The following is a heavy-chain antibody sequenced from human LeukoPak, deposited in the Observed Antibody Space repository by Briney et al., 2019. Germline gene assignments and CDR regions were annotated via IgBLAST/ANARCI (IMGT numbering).Heavy chain of an antibody. V-gene: IGHV3-7*01. CDR3: ATTGYSYGYDIDY. J-gene: IGHJ4*02. D-gene: IGHD5-18*01. CDR2: IKQDGSEK. Sequence: GGSLRLSCAASGFTFSTYWMSWVRHAPGKGLELVANIKQDGSEKYYVDSVKGRFTISRDNAKNSRYLQMNSLRAEDTAVYYCATTGYSYGYDIDYWGQAALVTVSS. CDR1: GFTFSTYW.